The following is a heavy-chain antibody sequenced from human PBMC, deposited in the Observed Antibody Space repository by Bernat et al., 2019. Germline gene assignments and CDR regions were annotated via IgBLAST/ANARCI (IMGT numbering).Heavy chain of an antibody. J-gene: IGHJ2*01. D-gene: IGHD6-13*01. CDR3: AKDRSTLSSSYWYFDL. V-gene: IGHV3-30*18. Sequence: QVLLVESGGGVVQPGTSLRLSCAASGFTFSNSGMHWVRQAPGKGLEWVALISSDGINIYYADSVKGRFTISGDNFKNTLYLQMNSLSAEDTAVYNCAKDRSTLSSSYWYFDLWGRGTLVTVSS. CDR2: ISSDGINI. CDR1: GFTFSNSG.